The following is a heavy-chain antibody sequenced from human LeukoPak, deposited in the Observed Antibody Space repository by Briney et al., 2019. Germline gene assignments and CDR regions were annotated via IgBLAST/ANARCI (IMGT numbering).Heavy chain of an antibody. Sequence: GGSLRLSCAASGFTFSSYAMSWVRQAPGKGLEWVSAISGSGGSTYYADSVKGRFTISRDNSKNTLYLQMNSLRAEDTAVYYRAKVEGILYGTPDYWGQGTLVTVSS. CDR3: AKVEGILYGTPDY. J-gene: IGHJ4*02. D-gene: IGHD1-1*01. CDR1: GFTFSSYA. CDR2: ISGSGGST. V-gene: IGHV3-23*01.